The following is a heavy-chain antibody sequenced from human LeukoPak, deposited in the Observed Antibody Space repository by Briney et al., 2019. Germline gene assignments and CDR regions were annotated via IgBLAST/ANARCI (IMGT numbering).Heavy chain of an antibody. CDR2: ISHDGSKK. V-gene: IGHV3-30*18. D-gene: IGHD1-26*01. Sequence: GGSLRLSCAASGFTFSSYWMSWVSQAPGKGLEWVAVISHDGSKKYYADSVKGRFTISRDNSKNTLYLQMNSLRDEDTAVYYCAKDPYSGSFEYFQHWGQGTLVTVSS. CDR3: AKDPYSGSFEYFQH. CDR1: GFTFSSYW. J-gene: IGHJ1*01.